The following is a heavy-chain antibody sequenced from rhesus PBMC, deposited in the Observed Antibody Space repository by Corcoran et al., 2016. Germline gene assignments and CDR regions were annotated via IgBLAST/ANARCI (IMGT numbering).Heavy chain of an antibody. CDR1: GGSIRASYR. CDR3: ASRRYSGYSSPGFDY. J-gene: IGHJ4*01. V-gene: IGHV4S10*01. Sequence: QLQLQESGPGVVKPSETLSLTCAVSGGSIRASYRWSWIRHPPGKGLEWIGDIYGSSTSTNYTPSLKRTVAFSKDPSKTQFSLKLSSVTAADTAVYYCASRRYSGYSSPGFDYWGQGVLVTVSS. CDR2: IYGSSTST. D-gene: IGHD5-24*01.